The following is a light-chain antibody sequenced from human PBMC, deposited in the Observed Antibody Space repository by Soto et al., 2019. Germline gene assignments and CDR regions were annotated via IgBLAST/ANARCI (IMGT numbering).Light chain of an antibody. Sequence: QAVVTQELSLTVSPGGTVTLTCGSSTGAVTSNRHPYWFQQKAGQAPRTLIYDTSNKHSWTPARFSASLLGDKAALTLSGAQPEDEAQYYCLLSYNAARVFGGGTKLTVL. CDR3: LLSYNAARV. V-gene: IGLV7-46*01. CDR2: DTS. CDR1: TGAVTSNRH. J-gene: IGLJ2*01.